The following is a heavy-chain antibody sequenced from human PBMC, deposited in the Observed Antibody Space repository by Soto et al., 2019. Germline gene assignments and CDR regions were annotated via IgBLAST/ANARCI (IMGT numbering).Heavy chain of an antibody. V-gene: IGHV1-18*01. CDR2: ISAYNGNT. D-gene: IGHD6-19*01. CDR3: ASLPGIAVAGTFDY. J-gene: IGHJ4*02. Sequence: ASVKVSCKASGYTFTSYGISWVRQAPGQGLEWMGWISAYNGNTKYAQKFQGRVTITADKSTSTAYMELSSLRSEDTAVYYCASLPGIAVAGTFDYWGQGTLVTVSS. CDR1: GYTFTSYG.